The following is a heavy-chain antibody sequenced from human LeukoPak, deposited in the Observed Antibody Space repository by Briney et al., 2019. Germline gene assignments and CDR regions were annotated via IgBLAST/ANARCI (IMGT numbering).Heavy chain of an antibody. V-gene: IGHV3-9*01. CDR1: GFTFVDFA. Sequence: PGGSLRLSCAASGFTFVDFARHWVRQAPGKGLEWVSGISWNSGSIGYADSVRGRFTISRDNAKNSLYPQMNSLRAEDTALYYCAKDIAKRNRCSGGSCYGFDYWGQGTLVTVSS. J-gene: IGHJ4*02. CDR3: AKDIAKRNRCSGGSCYGFDY. CDR2: ISWNSGSI. D-gene: IGHD2-15*01.